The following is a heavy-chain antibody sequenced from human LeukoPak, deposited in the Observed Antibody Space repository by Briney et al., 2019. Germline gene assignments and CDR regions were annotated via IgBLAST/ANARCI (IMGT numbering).Heavy chain of an antibody. V-gene: IGHV4-39*07. CDR1: GGSISSGSYY. D-gene: IGHD6-6*01. J-gene: IGHJ5*02. CDR3: ARVGWGDAAAHPNWLDP. CDR2: VYYNGNT. Sequence: PSETLSLTRTVSGGSISSGSYYWGWIRQPPGTGLEWIANVYYNGNTAYNPSLRSRVTISIDTSKSQFSLRLNSVTAADTAVYYCARVGWGDAAAHPNWLDPWGQGTLVTVSS.